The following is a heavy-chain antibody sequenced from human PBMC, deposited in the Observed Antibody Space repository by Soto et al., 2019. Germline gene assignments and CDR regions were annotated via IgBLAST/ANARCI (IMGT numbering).Heavy chain of an antibody. CDR1: GFTFSNYN. Sequence: PGGSLRLSCLASGFTFSNYNMHWVRQAPGKGLEYVSEISRTGDKTYYTDSAQGRFIISRDNSKNTLFLQMSSLRVEDTAVYYCVRDYYDSSGPDWGQGSLVTVSS. V-gene: IGHV3-64D*06. D-gene: IGHD3-22*01. J-gene: IGHJ4*02. CDR3: VRDYYDSSGPD. CDR2: ISRTGDKT.